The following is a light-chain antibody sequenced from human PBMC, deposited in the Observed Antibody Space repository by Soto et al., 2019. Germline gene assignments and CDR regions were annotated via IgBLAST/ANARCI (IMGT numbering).Light chain of an antibody. CDR3: SSYTSYTSYV. Sequence: QSVLTQPASVSGSPGQSIAISCTGTSSDVGGYKYVSWYQQYPGKAPKLMIYDVSNRPSGVPDRFSGSKSGNTASLTISGLQSDDEADYYCSSYTSYTSYVFGTGTKVT. J-gene: IGLJ1*01. CDR2: DVS. CDR1: SSDVGGYKY. V-gene: IGLV2-14*01.